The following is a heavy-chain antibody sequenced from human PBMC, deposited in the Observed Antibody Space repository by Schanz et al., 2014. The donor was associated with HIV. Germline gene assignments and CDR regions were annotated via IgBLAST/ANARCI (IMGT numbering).Heavy chain of an antibody. CDR1: GYSFTSSD. D-gene: IGHD2-8*01. J-gene: IGHJ6*02. V-gene: IGHV1-18*01. CDR2: ISAYNGDT. CDR3: ARDTNFVLDV. Sequence: QVQLVQSGAEVKKPGASVKVSCKTSGYSFTSSDITWVRQAPGQGLEWMGWISAYNGDTNYAEKFQGRIRMTTDRSTIAYMDVTSLTSDDTAVYYCARDTNFVLDVWGQGTTVTVSS.